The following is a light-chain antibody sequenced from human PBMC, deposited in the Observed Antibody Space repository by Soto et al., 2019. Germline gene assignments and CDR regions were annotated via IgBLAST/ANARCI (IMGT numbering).Light chain of an antibody. Sequence: QSVLTQPASVSGSPGQSIAISCTGTSSDVGAYNYVSWYQQHPGQAPKLIIYGVNNRPSGVSNRFSGSKSGNTASLTISGLQAEDEADYYCSSYTTSRIWVFGGGTQLTVL. CDR2: GVN. V-gene: IGLV2-14*01. J-gene: IGLJ3*02. CDR1: SSDVGAYNY. CDR3: SSYTTSRIWV.